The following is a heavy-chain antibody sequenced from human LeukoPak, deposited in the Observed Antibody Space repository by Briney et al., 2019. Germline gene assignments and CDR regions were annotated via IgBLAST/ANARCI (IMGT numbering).Heavy chain of an antibody. V-gene: IGHV1-8*01. J-gene: IGHJ5*02. Sequence: GASVKVSCKASGYTFTSYDINWVRQATGQRLEWMVWMNPNSGNTGYAQNFQGRVTMTRNTSISTAYMELSSLRSEDTAVYYCARLLYNWFDPWGQGTLVTVSS. CDR2: MNPNSGNT. CDR3: ARLLYNWFDP. CDR1: GYTFTSYD.